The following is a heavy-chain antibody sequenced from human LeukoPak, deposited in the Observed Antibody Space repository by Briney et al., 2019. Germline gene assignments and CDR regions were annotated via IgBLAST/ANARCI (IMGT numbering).Heavy chain of an antibody. D-gene: IGHD3-10*01. J-gene: IGHJ4*02. CDR2: IKDDGSMT. CDR3: AKGGVGGSGFDY. Sequence: GGSLRLSCAASGFTFSNYWMHWVRQVPGKGLVWVSRIKDDGSMTDYADSVKGRFTISRDNDKNTLYLRMDSLRAEDTAVYYCAKGGVGGSGFDYWGQGTLVTVSS. V-gene: IGHV3-74*01. CDR1: GFTFSNYW.